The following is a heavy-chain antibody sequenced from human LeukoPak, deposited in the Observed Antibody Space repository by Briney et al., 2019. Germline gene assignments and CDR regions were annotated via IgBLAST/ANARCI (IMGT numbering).Heavy chain of an antibody. CDR3: ATLSVGYSYGYAY. V-gene: IGHV1-69*06. Sequence: SVKVSCKASGGTFSTYAISWVRQAPGQGLEWMGGIIPTFGTAKYAQKFQGRVTMTEDTSTDTAYMELSSLRSEDTAVYYCATLSVGYSYGYAYWGQGTLVTVSS. D-gene: IGHD5-18*01. J-gene: IGHJ4*02. CDR2: IIPTFGTA. CDR1: GGTFSTYA.